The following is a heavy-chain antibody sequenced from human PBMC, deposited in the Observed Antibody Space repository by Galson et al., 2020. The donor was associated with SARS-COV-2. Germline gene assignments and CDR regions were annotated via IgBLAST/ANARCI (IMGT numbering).Heavy chain of an antibody. CDR1: GYTFTGYY. CDR2: INPNNGGT. V-gene: IGHV1-2*02. CDR3: ARDYDLRDYYYYGMDV. D-gene: IGHD3-3*01. Sequence: ASVKVSCKASGYTFTGYYMHWVRQAHGQGLEWMGWINPNNGGTNYSQKFQGRVTMTRDTSISTAYMELSRLRSDDTAVYYCARDYDLRDYYYYGMDVWGQGTTVTVSS. J-gene: IGHJ6*02.